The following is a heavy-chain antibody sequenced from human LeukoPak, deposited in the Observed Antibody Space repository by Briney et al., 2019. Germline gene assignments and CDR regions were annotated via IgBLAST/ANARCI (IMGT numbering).Heavy chain of an antibody. V-gene: IGHV3-21*01. D-gene: IGHD2-15*01. Sequence: KPGGSLRLSCTASGFTFSSYSMNWVRQAPGKGLEWVSSIGGSSSSIYYADSVKGRFTISRDNAKNSLYLQMSSLRAEDTAVYYCTREHSEAFDNLGQGTKVNGSS. J-gene: IGHJ3*02. CDR2: IGGSSSSI. CDR1: GFTFSSYS. CDR3: TREHSEAFDN.